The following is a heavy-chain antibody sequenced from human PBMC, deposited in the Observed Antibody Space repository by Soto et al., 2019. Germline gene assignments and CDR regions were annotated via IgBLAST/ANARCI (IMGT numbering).Heavy chain of an antibody. CDR1: GGSISSSGHY. D-gene: IGHD3-10*01. V-gene: IGHV4-39*01. J-gene: IGHJ5*02. CDR3: ARRSYGSGVDL. CDR2: IFYSGGT. Sequence: SETLSLTCTVSGGSISSSGHYWGWIRQTPGKGLEWIGNIFYSGGTHYNASFRSRVSISVDSSKNQLSLKVTSVTAADTAVYYCARRSYGSGVDLWGRGTLVTAPQ.